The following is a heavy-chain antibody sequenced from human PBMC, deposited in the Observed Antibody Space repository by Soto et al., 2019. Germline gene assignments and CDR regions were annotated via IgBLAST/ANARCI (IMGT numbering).Heavy chain of an antibody. Sequence: WPTLSLTCAISGVSISTDSAAWNWIRQSPSRGLEWLGRTYYRSGWSREYAVSVRGRITINPDTSKNQFSLQLNSVTPEDTAVYFCARAYSSGWFSYIDFWGQGTLVTVSP. CDR3: ARAYSSGWFSYIDF. CDR1: GVSISTDSAA. J-gene: IGHJ4*02. D-gene: IGHD6-19*01. V-gene: IGHV6-1*01. CDR2: TYYRSGWSR.